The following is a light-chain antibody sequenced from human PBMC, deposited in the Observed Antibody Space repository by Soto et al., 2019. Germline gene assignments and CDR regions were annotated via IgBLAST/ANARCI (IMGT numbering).Light chain of an antibody. CDR2: GAS. V-gene: IGKV3-15*01. CDR1: QTVNSD. CDR3: QQYNNWPLT. Sequence: EIVMTQSPATLSVFPGERATLSCRASQTVNSDLAWYQEKPGQTPRLLIYGASTRATDIPTKFSGTGFVTDFTLTISSLQSDDSAVYYCQQYNNWPLTFGGGTKVEI. J-gene: IGKJ4*01.